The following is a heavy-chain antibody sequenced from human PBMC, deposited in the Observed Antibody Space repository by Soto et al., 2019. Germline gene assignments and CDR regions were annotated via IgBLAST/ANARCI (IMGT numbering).Heavy chain of an antibody. Sequence: QVQLVESGGGVVQSGRSLRLSCAASGFTFSSYAMHWVRQAPGNGLEWVAVIWYDGSNKNYADSVKGRFTISRDNSKNTLYLQMNSLRTEDTAVYYCAKARHGSGTYSYFDYWGQGILVTVSS. CDR1: GFTFSSYA. J-gene: IGHJ4*02. CDR3: AKARHGSGTYSYFDY. CDR2: IWYDGSNK. V-gene: IGHV3-30*18. D-gene: IGHD3-10*01.